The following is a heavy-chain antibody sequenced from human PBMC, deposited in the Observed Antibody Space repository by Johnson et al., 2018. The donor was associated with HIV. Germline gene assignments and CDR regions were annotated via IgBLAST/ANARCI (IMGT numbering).Heavy chain of an antibody. Sequence: QMLLVESGGGVLQPGGSLRLSCAASGFTFSKYGVHWFRQAPGKWLEWVAVIWYDGSNEYYADSVKGRFTISRDNSKNTLYLQMNSLRVEDTAVYYCAKSPGKDHGGKSGAFDIWGQGTIVTVSS. CDR3: AKSPGKDHGGKSGAFDI. D-gene: IGHD4-23*01. CDR2: IWYDGSNE. CDR1: GFTFSKYG. J-gene: IGHJ3*02. V-gene: IGHV3-33*06.